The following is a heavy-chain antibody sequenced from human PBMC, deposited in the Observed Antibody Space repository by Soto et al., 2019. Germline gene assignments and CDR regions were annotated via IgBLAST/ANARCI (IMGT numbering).Heavy chain of an antibody. CDR1: GGSISSYY. Sequence: PSETLPLTCTVSGGSISSYYWSWIRQPPGKGLEWIGYIYHSGSTNYNPSLKSRVTISLDTSRNQFSLKLTSVTAADTAVYYCASGRWPQLPGYWGQGTLVTVSS. CDR2: IYHSGST. V-gene: IGHV4-59*01. D-gene: IGHD5-12*01. CDR3: ASGRWPQLPGY. J-gene: IGHJ4*02.